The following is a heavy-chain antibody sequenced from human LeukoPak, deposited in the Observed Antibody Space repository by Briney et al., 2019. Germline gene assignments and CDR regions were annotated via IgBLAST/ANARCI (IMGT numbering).Heavy chain of an antibody. J-gene: IGHJ6*02. Sequence: GGSLRLSCAASGFTFSDYHMGWFRQSPGKGLGWISYISPGSDYTTYADSVKGRFTISRDNAKNTLYLQMNSLRAEDTAVYYCAKDVGGYCSSTSCYRRVPNYYYGMDVWGQGTTVTVSS. CDR1: GFTFSDYH. V-gene: IGHV3-11*05. CDR2: ISPGSDYT. D-gene: IGHD2-2*01. CDR3: AKDVGGYCSSTSCYRRVPNYYYGMDV.